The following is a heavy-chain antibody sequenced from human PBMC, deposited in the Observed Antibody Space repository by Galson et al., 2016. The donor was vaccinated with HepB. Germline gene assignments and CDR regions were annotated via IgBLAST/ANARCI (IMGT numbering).Heavy chain of an antibody. Sequence: SVKVSCKASGYTFSGFYIHWVRQAPGQGLEWMGWINPNSGVTTYAQKFQGRVTMTSDASISTVYMELSSLRSDDTAMYYCAREAKPYGDIDSWGQGTLVTVSS. J-gene: IGHJ4*02. V-gene: IGHV1-2*02. CDR3: AREAKPYGDIDS. D-gene: IGHD4-17*01. CDR2: INPNSGVT. CDR1: GYTFSGFY.